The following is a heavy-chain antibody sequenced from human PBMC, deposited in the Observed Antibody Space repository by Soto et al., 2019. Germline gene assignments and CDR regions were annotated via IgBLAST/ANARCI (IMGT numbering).Heavy chain of an antibody. V-gene: IGHV4-34*01. CDR1: GGSFSGYY. CDR3: ARAGRSSAWFDP. J-gene: IGHJ5*02. Sequence: PSETLSLTCAVYGGSFSGYYWGWIRQPPGKGLEWIGEINHSGSTNYNPSLKSRVTISVETSKIQFSLKLSSVTAADTAVYYCARAGRSSAWFDPWVQGTIVTVSS. D-gene: IGHD6-6*01. CDR2: INHSGST.